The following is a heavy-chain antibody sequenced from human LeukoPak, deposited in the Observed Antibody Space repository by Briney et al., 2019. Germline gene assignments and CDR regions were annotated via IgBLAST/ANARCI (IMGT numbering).Heavy chain of an antibody. CDR3: AKVLASGYDSRWAFDI. V-gene: IGHV3-30*02. CDR1: GFPFSSYG. CDR2: IRYDGSNK. D-gene: IGHD5-12*01. J-gene: IGHJ3*02. Sequence: GGSLRLSCAASGFPFSSYGMHWVRQAPGKGLEWVAFIRYDGSNKYYADSVKGRFTISRDNSKNTLYLQMNSLRAEDTAVYYCAKVLASGYDSRWAFDIWGQGTMVTVSS.